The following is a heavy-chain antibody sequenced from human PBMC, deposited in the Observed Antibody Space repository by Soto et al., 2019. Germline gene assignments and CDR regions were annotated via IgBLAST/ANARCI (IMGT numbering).Heavy chain of an antibody. CDR3: ASDFLGYDFTVTTVEFGRL. Sequence: QEQLVQSGADIKKPGASVKVSCKASGHTFSGYYVHWVRQAPGQGLEWMGWVNPNSGGTHYAQKFPERVSMTGDTSLSAVYMELRSLRPDDMAVYFCASDFLGYDFTVTTVEFGRLWGQGTLVTVST. V-gene: IGHV1-2*02. CDR1: GHTFSGYY. D-gene: IGHD4-17*01. CDR2: VNPNSGGT. J-gene: IGHJ4*02.